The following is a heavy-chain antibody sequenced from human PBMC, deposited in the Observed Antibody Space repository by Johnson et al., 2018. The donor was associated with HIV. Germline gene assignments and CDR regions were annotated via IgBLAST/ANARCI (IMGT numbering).Heavy chain of an antibody. D-gene: IGHD6-13*01. CDR3: GRDMSSRWGMGDACDI. J-gene: IGHJ3*02. CDR1: GFSSSRYA. V-gene: IGHV3-30*02. CDR2: IRYDGSYK. Sequence: QVQLVESGGGLVQPGGSLRLSCAASGFSSSRYAMHWIRQATGKGLEWVAFIRYDGSYKYYADSVKGRFTISRDNSKNTLYLQMNSLRAEDTAMYYCGRDMSSRWGMGDACDIWGQGTMVTVSS.